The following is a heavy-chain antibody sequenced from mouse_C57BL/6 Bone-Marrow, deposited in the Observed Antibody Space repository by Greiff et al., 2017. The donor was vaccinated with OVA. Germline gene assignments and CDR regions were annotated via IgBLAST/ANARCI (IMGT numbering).Heavy chain of an antibody. CDR3: ARHNYSNPLAY. V-gene: IGHV5-12*01. Sequence: EVKLVESGGGLVQPGGSLKLSCAASGFTFSDYYMYWVRQTPEKRLEWVAYISNGGGSTYYPDTVKGRFTISRDNAKNTLYLQMNRLKSEDTAMYYCARHNYSNPLAYWGQGTLVTVSA. CDR2: ISNGGGST. D-gene: IGHD2-5*01. J-gene: IGHJ3*01. CDR1: GFTFSDYY.